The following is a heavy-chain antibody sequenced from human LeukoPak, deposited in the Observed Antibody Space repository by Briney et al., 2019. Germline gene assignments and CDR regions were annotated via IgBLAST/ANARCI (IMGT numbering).Heavy chain of an antibody. CDR2: INHSGST. Sequence: PSETLSLTCTVSGGSFSSYYWSWIRQPPGKGLEWIGEINHSGSTNYNPSLKSRVTISVDTSKNQFSLKLSSVTAADTAVYYCATRPGVMLYDYVWGSYRRFDYWGQGTLVTVSS. CDR3: ATRPGVMLYDYVWGSYRRFDY. D-gene: IGHD3-16*02. J-gene: IGHJ4*02. V-gene: IGHV4-34*01. CDR1: GGSFSSYY.